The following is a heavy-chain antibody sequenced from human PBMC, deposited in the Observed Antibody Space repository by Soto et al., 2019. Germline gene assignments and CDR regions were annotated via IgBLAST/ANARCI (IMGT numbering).Heavy chain of an antibody. Sequence: PSETLSLTCAVSGGSISSSNWWSWVRQPPGKGLEWIGEIYHSGSTNYNPSLKSRVTISVDKSKNQFSLKLSSVTAADTAVYYCARGGNRYFGGRRYDYWAREPWSPSPQ. J-gene: IGHJ4*02. D-gene: IGHD3-9*01. CDR2: IYHSGST. CDR3: ARGGNRYFGGRRYDY. CDR1: GGSISSSNW. V-gene: IGHV4-4*02.